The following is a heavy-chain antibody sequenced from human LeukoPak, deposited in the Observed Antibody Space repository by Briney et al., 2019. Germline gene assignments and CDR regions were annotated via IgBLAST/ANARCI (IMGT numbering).Heavy chain of an antibody. V-gene: IGHV3-30*02. J-gene: IGHJ4*02. CDR3: AKDVSYYDFWSGPDY. D-gene: IGHD3-3*01. Sequence: GGSLRLSCAASGFTFSSYAMQWVRQAPGKGLEWVAFIRYDGSNKYYADSVKGRFTISRDNSKNTLYLQMNSLRAEDTAVYYCAKDVSYYDFWSGPDYWGQGTLVTVSS. CDR1: GFTFSSYA. CDR2: IRYDGSNK.